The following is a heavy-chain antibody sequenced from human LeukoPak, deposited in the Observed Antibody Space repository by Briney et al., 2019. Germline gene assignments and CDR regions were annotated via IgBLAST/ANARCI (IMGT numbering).Heavy chain of an antibody. Sequence: ASVKVSCKASGYTFTSYDINWVRQATGQGLEWMGWMNPNSGNTGYAQKFQGRVTMTRNTSISTAYMELSRLRSDDTAVYYCARDLYDYVEGGDYWGQGTLVTVSS. J-gene: IGHJ4*02. D-gene: IGHD3-16*01. CDR3: ARDLYDYVEGGDY. CDR2: MNPNSGNT. CDR1: GYTFTSYD. V-gene: IGHV1-8*01.